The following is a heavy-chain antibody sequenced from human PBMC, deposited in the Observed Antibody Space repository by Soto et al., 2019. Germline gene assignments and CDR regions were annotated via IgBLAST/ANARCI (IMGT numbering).Heavy chain of an antibody. Sequence: GESLKISCKGSGYTFTSYWIGWVRQMPGKGLEWMGVSYPGDSDSRYSPSCQGQVTISADKSISTAYLQWSSLKASDTAMYYCARPAYSKYGGYYYGTDVWGQGTTVTVSS. D-gene: IGHD4-4*01. CDR1: GYTFTSYW. CDR2: SYPGDSDS. CDR3: ARPAYSKYGGYYYGTDV. J-gene: IGHJ6*02. V-gene: IGHV5-51*01.